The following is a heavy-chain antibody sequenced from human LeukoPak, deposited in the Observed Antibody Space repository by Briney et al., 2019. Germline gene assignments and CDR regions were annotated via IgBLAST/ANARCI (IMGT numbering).Heavy chain of an antibody. V-gene: IGHV4-34*01. CDR1: GGSFSGYY. J-gene: IGHJ4*02. CDR2: INHSGSI. D-gene: IGHD1-26*01. Sequence: SETLSLTCAVYGGSFSGYYWSWIRQPPGKGLELVGEINHSGSINYNPALKSRVTISVYTSKSQFSLNLNSVTAADTAVYYCARGRWDPRFDYWGQGTMVTVSS. CDR3: ARGRWDPRFDY.